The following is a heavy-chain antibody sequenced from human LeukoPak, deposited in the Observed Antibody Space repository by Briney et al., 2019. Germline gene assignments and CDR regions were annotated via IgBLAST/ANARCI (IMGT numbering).Heavy chain of an antibody. CDR3: ARDLEDGYNYFNPNPRSGYMDV. CDR2: ISYSGCT. CDR1: CGSISRSY. V-gene: IGHV4-59*01. D-gene: IGHD5-24*01. Sequence: KSSETLSLIRTVSCGSISRSYWTWIRHPPGEGREWIGYISYSGCTNYNHYLKSQITISLDTDKNQFSLKLSSVTAADTALYYCARDLEDGYNYFNPNPRSGYMDVWGKGTTVTVSS. J-gene: IGHJ6*03.